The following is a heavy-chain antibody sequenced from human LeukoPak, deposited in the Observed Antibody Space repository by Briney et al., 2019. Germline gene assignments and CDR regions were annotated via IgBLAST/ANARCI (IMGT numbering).Heavy chain of an antibody. CDR3: ALQVGVTVSVWDY. CDR1: GYSFTTSW. J-gene: IGHJ4*02. D-gene: IGHD3-16*01. CDR2: IDPSDSHT. Sequence: GESLKISCKGSGYSFTTSWITWVRQMSGKSLEWIGRIDPSDSHTNYSPSFQGHVTISADKSTTTAYLEWSSLRAPDTAMYYCALQVGVTVSVWDYWGQGTLVTVSS. V-gene: IGHV5-10-1*01.